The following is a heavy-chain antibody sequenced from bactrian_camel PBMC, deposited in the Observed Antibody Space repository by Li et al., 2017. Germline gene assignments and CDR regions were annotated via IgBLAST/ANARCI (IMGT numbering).Heavy chain of an antibody. CDR3: VRDEYGNGYSNYNGI. Sequence: VQLVESGGGSVQAGGSLRLSCAASAYTYTPYCMGWFRQAPGKNLEWVSTINGGASVIYYADSVRGRFTVSRGNAKNTLYLQLNSLKPEDTAVYFCVRDEYGNGYSNYNGIWGQGTQVTVS. CDR1: AYTYTPYC. J-gene: IGHJ4*01. D-gene: IGHD2*01. CDR2: INGGASVI. V-gene: IGHV3S40*01.